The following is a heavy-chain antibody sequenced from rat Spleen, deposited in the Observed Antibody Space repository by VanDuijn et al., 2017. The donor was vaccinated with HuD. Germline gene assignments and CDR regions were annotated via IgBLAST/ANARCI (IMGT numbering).Heavy chain of an antibody. Sequence: EVKLVESGGGLVQPGRSLKLSCAASGFTFSNYGMAWVRQAPTKGLEWVATISYDGSSTYYRDSVKGRFTISRDNAKSTLYLQMDSLRSEDTATYYCATAGTRVSRFAYWGQGTLVTVSS. V-gene: IGHV5-29*01. CDR1: GFTFSNYG. CDR2: ISYDGSST. CDR3: ATAGTRVSRFAY. D-gene: IGHD1-4*01. J-gene: IGHJ3*01.